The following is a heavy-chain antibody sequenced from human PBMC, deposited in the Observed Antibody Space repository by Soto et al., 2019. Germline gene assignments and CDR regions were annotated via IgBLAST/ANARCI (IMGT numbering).Heavy chain of an antibody. CDR3: ARDPTIWSWGYYYGMDV. CDR2: MNPNSGNT. Sequence: ASVKVSCKASGYTFTSYDINWVRQATGQGLEWMGWMNPNSGNTGYAQKFQGRVTMTRNTSISTAYMELSSLRSEDTAVYYCARDPTIWSWGYYYGMDVWGQGTTVTVSS. D-gene: IGHD3-3*01. CDR1: GYTFTSYD. V-gene: IGHV1-8*01. J-gene: IGHJ6*02.